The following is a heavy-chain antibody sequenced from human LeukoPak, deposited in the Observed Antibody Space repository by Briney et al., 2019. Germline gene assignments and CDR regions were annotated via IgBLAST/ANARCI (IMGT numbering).Heavy chain of an antibody. CDR2: ISPRGDIT. CDR1: GFTFSSHG. V-gene: IGHV3-23*01. J-gene: IGHJ4*02. CDR3: AKDDAWLQFGE. Sequence: GGTLRLSCAASGFTFSSHGMNWVRKAPGKGLEWVSGISPRGDITYYADSVKGRFTVSRDNFKNTLYLEVISLTAEDTAVYYCAKDDAWLQFGEWSQGTLVTVSS. D-gene: IGHD3-10*01.